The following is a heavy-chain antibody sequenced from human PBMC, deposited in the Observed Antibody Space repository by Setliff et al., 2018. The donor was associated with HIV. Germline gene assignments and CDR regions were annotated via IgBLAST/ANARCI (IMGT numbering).Heavy chain of an antibody. CDR2: MSDDGRNK. Sequence: PGGSLRLSCAGSGFTLSSYATHWVRQAPGKGLQCVAVMSDDGRNKLYFDSVKGRFTISRDISSNTVYLQMDGLKIEDTAVYYCATSRLWLGEPPSYWGQGARVTVSS. CDR3: ATSRLWLGEPPSY. J-gene: IGHJ4*02. CDR1: GFTLSSYA. V-gene: IGHV3-30*04. D-gene: IGHD3-10*01.